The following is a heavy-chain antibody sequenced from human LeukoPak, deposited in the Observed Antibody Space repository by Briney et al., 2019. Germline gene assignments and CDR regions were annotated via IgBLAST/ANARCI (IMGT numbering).Heavy chain of an antibody. Sequence: GRSLRLSCAASGFTFSSYAMHWVRQAPGKGLEWVAVISYDGSNKYYADSVKGRFTISRDNSKNTLYLQMNSLRAEDTAVYYCAGTGVVVPAASYYYYYGMDVWGQGTTVTVSS. V-gene: IGHV3-30*04. J-gene: IGHJ6*02. CDR3: AGTGVVVPAASYYYYYGMDV. D-gene: IGHD2-2*01. CDR1: GFTFSSYA. CDR2: ISYDGSNK.